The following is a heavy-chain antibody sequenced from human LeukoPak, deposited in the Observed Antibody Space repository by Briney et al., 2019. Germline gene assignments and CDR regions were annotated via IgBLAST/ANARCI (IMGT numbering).Heavy chain of an antibody. CDR1: GFTFSTYS. V-gene: IGHV3-21*01. J-gene: IGHJ4*02. CDR3: ARDGDIVVVPADLDY. D-gene: IGHD2-2*01. CDR2: ISSSSSYI. Sequence: GGSLRLSCAASGFTFSTYSMDWVRQAPGKGLEWVSSISSSSSYIYYADSVKGRFTISRDNAKNSLYLQMNSLRAEDTAVYYCARDGDIVVVPADLDYWGQGTLVTVSS.